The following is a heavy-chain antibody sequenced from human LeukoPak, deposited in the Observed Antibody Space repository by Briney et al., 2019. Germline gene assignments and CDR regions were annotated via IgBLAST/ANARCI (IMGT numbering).Heavy chain of an antibody. J-gene: IGHJ4*02. D-gene: IGHD3-10*01. CDR2: FDPEDGET. CDR1: GYTLTELS. Sequence: ASVKVSCKVSGYTLTELSMHWVRQAPGKGLEWMGGFDPEDGETIYAQKFQGRVTMTEDTSTDTAYMELSSLRSEDTAVYYCPTPLSTGEFVDYWGQGTLVTVSS. CDR3: PTPLSTGEFVDY. V-gene: IGHV1-24*01.